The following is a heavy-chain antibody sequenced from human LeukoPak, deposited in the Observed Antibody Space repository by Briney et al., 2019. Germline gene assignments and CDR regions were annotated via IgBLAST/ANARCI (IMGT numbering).Heavy chain of an antibody. D-gene: IGHD3-3*01. CDR3: AREYTIFGVVILDV. CDR2: INAGNGNT. Sequence: ASVKVSCKASGYTFTSYAMHWVRQAPGQRLEWMGWINAGNGNTKYSQKFQGRVTITRDTSASTAYMELSSLRSEDTAVYYCAREYTIFGVVILDVWGKGTTVTVSS. CDR1: GYTFTSYA. J-gene: IGHJ6*04. V-gene: IGHV1-3*01.